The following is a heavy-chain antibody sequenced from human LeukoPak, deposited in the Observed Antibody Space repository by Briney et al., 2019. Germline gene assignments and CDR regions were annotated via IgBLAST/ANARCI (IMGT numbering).Heavy chain of an antibody. V-gene: IGHV1-2*04. CDR2: INPNSGGT. CDR3: ARGGLIVGATTDWFDP. CDR1: GYTFTGYY. D-gene: IGHD1-26*01. J-gene: IGHJ5*02. Sequence: GASVKVSCKASGYTFTGYYMHWVRQAPGQGLEWMGWINPNSGGTNYAQKFQGWVTMTRDTSISTAYMELSRLRSDDTAVYYCARGGLIVGATTDWFDPWGQGTLVTVSS.